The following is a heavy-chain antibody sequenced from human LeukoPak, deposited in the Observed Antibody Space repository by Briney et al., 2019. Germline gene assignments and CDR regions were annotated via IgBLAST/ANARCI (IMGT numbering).Heavy chain of an antibody. V-gene: IGHV3-74*01. D-gene: IGHD2-2*01. Sequence: PGGSLRLSCTASGFXFSSYWIHWVRQAPGKGLVWVSHINSDGSGASYADSVKGRFTISRDNAKNTLFLQMTSLRAEDTAVYYCARSEYDFQYWGQGTLVTVSS. CDR3: ARSEYDFQY. J-gene: IGHJ4*02. CDR1: GFXFSSYW. CDR2: INSDGSGA.